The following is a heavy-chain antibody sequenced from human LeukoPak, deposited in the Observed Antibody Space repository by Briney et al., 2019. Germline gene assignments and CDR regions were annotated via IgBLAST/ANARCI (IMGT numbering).Heavy chain of an antibody. CDR1: GGSISSSSYY. CDR2: IYYSGST. CDR3: ARIKRGVRGVRDYYYYMDV. Sequence: PSETLSLTCTVSGGSISSSSYYWGWIRQPPGKGLEWIGSIYYSGSTYYNPSLKSRVTISVDTSKNQFSLKLSSVTAADTAVYYCARIKRGVRGVRDYYYYMDVWGKGTTVTISS. V-gene: IGHV4-39*01. J-gene: IGHJ6*03. D-gene: IGHD3-10*01.